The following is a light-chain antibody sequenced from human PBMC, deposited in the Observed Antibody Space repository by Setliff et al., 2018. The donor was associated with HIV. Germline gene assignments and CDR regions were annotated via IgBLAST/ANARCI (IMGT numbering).Light chain of an antibody. V-gene: IGLV2-18*02. J-gene: IGLJ1*01. Sequence: QSALTQPPSVSGSPGQSVTISCTGTSSDVGGYNSVSWYQQSPGTAPKLMISDVTTRPSGVPDRFSGSKSGNTASLTISRLRAEDEADYYCSSYTSANTWGFGTGTKVTVL. CDR3: SSYTSANTWG. CDR1: SSDVGGYNS. CDR2: DVT.